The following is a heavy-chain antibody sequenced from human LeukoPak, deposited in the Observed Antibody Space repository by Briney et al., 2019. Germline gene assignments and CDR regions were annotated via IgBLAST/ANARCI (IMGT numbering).Heavy chain of an antibody. CDR3: AKRSYRFGPAPFDV. CDR2: ISYNGGTT. CDR1: GFSFSSYA. V-gene: IGHV3-64*01. D-gene: IGHD3-10*01. Sequence: GGSLKLSCAASGFSFSSYAMHWVRQAPGKGLEYVSAISYNGGTTYYANSVKGRFTISRDNSKNTLYLQMGSLRAEDMAVYYCAKRSYRFGPAPFDVLGKGTTVTVSS. J-gene: IGHJ6*04.